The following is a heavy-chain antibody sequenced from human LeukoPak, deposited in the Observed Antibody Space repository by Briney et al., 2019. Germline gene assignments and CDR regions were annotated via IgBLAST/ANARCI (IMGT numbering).Heavy chain of an antibody. CDR3: ASFQRLSGDFYYFDY. CDR2: ISSSGSTI. D-gene: IGHD2-21*02. CDR1: GFTFSSYE. V-gene: IGHV3-48*03. Sequence: GGSLRLSCAASGFTFSSYEMNWVRQAPGKGLEWVSYISSSGSTIYYADSVKGRFTISRDNDKNSLYLQMNSLRAEDTAVYYCASFQRLSGDFYYFDYWGQGTLVTVSS. J-gene: IGHJ4*02.